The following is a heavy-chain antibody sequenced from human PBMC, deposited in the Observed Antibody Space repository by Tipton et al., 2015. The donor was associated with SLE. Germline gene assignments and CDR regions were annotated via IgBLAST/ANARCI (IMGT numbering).Heavy chain of an antibody. Sequence: TLSLTCAVYGGSFSGYYWSWIRQPPGKGLEWIGEINHSGSTNYKPSLKSRVTISVDTSKNQFSLRLSSVTAADTAVYYCARLQYIFGGMDVWGEGTTVTVSS. CDR3: ARLQYIFGGMDV. CDR1: GGSFSGYY. CDR2: INHSGST. D-gene: IGHD3-3*01. V-gene: IGHV4-34*01. J-gene: IGHJ6*04.